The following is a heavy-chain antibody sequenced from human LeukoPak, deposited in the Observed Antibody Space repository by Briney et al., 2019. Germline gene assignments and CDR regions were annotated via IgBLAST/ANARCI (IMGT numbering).Heavy chain of an antibody. CDR1: GFTFKSYT. J-gene: IGHJ6*02. V-gene: IGHV3-30*01. Sequence: GGSLRLSCIASGFTFKSYTMHWVRQAPGRGLESVAVASSSANTIYYADSVRGRFTISRDNSKNTLFLHMDSLRPEDTALYYCVRDWRMDVWGPGTMVPVSS. CDR2: ASSSANTI. CDR3: VRDWRMDV.